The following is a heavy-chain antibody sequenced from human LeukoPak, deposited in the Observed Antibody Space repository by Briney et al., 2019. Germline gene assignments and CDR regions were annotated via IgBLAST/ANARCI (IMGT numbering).Heavy chain of an antibody. D-gene: IGHD2-2*01. CDR1: GFTFSSYW. V-gene: IGHV3-74*01. Sequence: GGSLRLSCAASGFTFSSYWMYWVRQAPGKGLVWVSRINGDGSSTSYADSVKGRFTISRDNAKNTLYLQMNSLRAEDTAVYYCARGRGSTSFLGGWFDPWGQGTLVTVSS. J-gene: IGHJ5*02. CDR3: ARGRGSTSFLGGWFDP. CDR2: INGDGSST.